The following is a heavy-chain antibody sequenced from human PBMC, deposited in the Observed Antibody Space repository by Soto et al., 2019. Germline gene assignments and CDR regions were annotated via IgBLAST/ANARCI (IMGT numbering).Heavy chain of an antibody. CDR3: ERGRQSWFAASYKNWFDP. Sequence: PSETLSLTCAVYGGSLSGYYWSWIRQPPGKGLEWIGEINHSGSTNYNPSLKSRVTISVDTSKNQFSLKLSSVTAADTAVYYCERGRQSWFAASYKNWFDPWGQGTLVTVSS. CDR2: INHSGST. CDR1: GGSLSGYY. D-gene: IGHD3-10*01. V-gene: IGHV4-34*01. J-gene: IGHJ5*02.